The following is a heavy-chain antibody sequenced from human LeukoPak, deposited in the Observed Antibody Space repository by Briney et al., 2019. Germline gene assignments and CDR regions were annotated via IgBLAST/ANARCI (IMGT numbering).Heavy chain of an antibody. D-gene: IGHD3-3*01. J-gene: IGHJ4*02. V-gene: IGHV1-24*01. Sequence: RASVKVSCKVSGYTLTELSMHWVRQAPGKGLEWMGGFDPEDGETIYAQRFQGRVTMTEDTSTDTAYMELSSLRSEDTAVYYCATSSGYPTVLVEWPLDYWGQGTLVTVSS. CDR2: FDPEDGET. CDR3: ATSSGYPTVLVEWPLDY. CDR1: GYTLTELS.